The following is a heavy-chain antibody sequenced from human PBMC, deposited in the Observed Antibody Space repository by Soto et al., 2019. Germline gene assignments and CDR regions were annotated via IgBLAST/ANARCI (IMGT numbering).Heavy chain of an antibody. CDR1: GGSISSSSYY. D-gene: IGHD3-22*01. J-gene: IGHJ4*02. CDR2: IYYSGST. Sequence: SETLSLTCTVSGGSISSSSYYWGWIRQPPGKGLEWIGSIYYSGSTYYNPSLKSRVTISVDTSKNQFSLKLSSVTAADTAVYYCAREADYDSSGFFDYWGQGTLVTVS. CDR3: AREADYDSSGFFDY. V-gene: IGHV4-39*02.